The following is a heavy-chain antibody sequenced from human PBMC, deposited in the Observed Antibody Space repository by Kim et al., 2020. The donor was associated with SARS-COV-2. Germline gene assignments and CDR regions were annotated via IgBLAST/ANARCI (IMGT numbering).Heavy chain of an antibody. D-gene: IGHD6-13*01. CDR2: VKSETDGGTI. CDR1: GFTFSNVW. CDR3: TPLISAPARGY. J-gene: IGHJ4*02. Sequence: GGSLRLSCAASGFTFSNVWMSWVRQAPGKGLEWIGRVKSETDGGTIDYAAAVKGRFTISRDDSKETVYLQMNSLKIEDTAVYYCTPLISAPARGYWGLGTLVTVSS. V-gene: IGHV3-15*01.